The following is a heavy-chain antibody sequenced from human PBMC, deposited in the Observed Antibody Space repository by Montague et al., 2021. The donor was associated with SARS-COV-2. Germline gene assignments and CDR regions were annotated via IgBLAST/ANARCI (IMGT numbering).Heavy chain of an antibody. CDR3: ARIRDYDILTGSYSGFDY. J-gene: IGHJ4*02. D-gene: IGHD3-9*01. CDR1: GFSLSTSGMC. V-gene: IGHV2-70*01. CDR2: IDWDDDK. Sequence: PALVKPTQTLTLTCTFSGFSLSTSGMCASWIRQPPGKALEWLALIDWDDDKYYSTSLKTRLTISKDTSKNQVVLTMTNMDPVDTATYYCARIRDYDILTGSYSGFDYWGQGTLVTASS.